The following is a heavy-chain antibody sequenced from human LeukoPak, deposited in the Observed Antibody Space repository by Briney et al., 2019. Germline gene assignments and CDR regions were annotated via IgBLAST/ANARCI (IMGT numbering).Heavy chain of an antibody. D-gene: IGHD1-26*01. Sequence: PGGSLRLSCAASGFSFSNYAMSWVRQTPGKGLEWVSVISNSGSNTYYADSVKGRFTISRDNSKNTLYLQMNSLRAEDTAVYYCARERVGATNYFDYWGQGTLVTVSS. CDR3: ARERVGATNYFDY. CDR1: GFSFSNYA. V-gene: IGHV3-23*01. CDR2: ISNSGSNT. J-gene: IGHJ4*02.